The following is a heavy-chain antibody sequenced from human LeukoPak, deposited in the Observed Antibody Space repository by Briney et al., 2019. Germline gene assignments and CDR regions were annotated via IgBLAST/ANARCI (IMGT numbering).Heavy chain of an antibody. CDR2: ISAYNGNT. Sequence: ASVKVSCKASGYTFTSYGISWVRQAPGQGLEWMGWISAYNGNTNYAQKLQGKVTMTTDTSTSTAYMELRSLRSDDTAVYYCARDPPRIVVVVAATNYYGMDVWGQGTTVTVSS. J-gene: IGHJ6*02. CDR3: ARDPPRIVVVVAATNYYGMDV. V-gene: IGHV1-18*01. D-gene: IGHD2-15*01. CDR1: GYTFTSYG.